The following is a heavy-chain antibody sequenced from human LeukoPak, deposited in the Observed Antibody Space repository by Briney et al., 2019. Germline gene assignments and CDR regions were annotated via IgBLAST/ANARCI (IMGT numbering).Heavy chain of an antibody. CDR1: GFTFIKYS. CDR3: AKRSAESSGYFDS. Sequence: GGSLRLSCAVSGFTFIKYSMTWVRQAPGKGLEWVSAITASGASTDYADSVKGRFTISRDNSKSTLYLQMSSLRAEDTAVYYCAKRSAESSGYFDSWGQGTLVTASS. D-gene: IGHD6-19*01. J-gene: IGHJ4*02. V-gene: IGHV3-23*01. CDR2: ITASGAST.